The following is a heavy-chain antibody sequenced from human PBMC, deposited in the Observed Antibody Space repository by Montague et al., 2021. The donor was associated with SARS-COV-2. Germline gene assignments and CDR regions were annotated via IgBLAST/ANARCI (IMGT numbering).Heavy chain of an antibody. CDR2: TYYRSKWYN. CDR1: GDSVSSNSAT. Sequence: CAISGDSVSSNSATWNWVRQSPSRGLEWLGRTYYRSKWYNDYAVSVRGRVTINPDTSKNQFPLQLNSVTPEDTAIYYFTSGREGNYNVMDVWGQGTTVTVSS. D-gene: IGHD1-1*01. V-gene: IGHV6-1*01. CDR3: TSGREGNYNVMDV. J-gene: IGHJ6*02.